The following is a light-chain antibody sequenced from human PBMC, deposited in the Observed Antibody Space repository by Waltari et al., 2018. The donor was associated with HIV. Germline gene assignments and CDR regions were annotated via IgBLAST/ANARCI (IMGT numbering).Light chain of an antibody. V-gene: IGKV3-20*01. J-gene: IGKJ1*01. CDR2: SAS. CDR1: QSVSSSY. Sequence: EIVLTQSPGTLSLSPGERATLSCRASQSVSSSYLAWYQQKPGQAPRLLIYSASSRATGIPDRFRGSGSGTDFTLTISSLEPEDFAVYYCQQMGTFGQGTKVEIK. CDR3: QQMGT.